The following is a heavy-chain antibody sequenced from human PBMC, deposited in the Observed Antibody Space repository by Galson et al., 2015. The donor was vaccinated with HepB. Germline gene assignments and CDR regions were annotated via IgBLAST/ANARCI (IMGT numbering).Heavy chain of an antibody. V-gene: IGHV3-48*02. J-gene: IGHJ6*02. CDR2: TSWSTNTI. D-gene: IGHD3/OR15-3a*01. Sequence: SLRLSCAASGFSFSDSSMNWVRQAPGKGLEWLSYTSWSTNTISSADFAAGRFTISNDAAKTSQFLQMNFLRDKDRASYSCARMDYRRYYYLGYGMDVWGPGTTVTVSS. CDR1: GFSFSDSS. CDR3: ARMDYRRYYYLGYGMDV.